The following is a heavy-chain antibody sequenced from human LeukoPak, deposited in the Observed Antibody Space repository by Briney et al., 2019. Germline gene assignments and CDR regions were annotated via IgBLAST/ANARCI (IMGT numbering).Heavy chain of an antibody. V-gene: IGHV3-21*01. CDR3: ARDRHRYSYDTGGYPPY. D-gene: IGHD3-22*01. CDR2: SSSSSYI. J-gene: IGHJ4*02. Sequence: GGSLRLSCAASGFTLKTYSMNWVRQAPGKGLEWVSSSSSSSYIYYADSVKGRFTISRDNAKNSLYLQMNSLRAEDTAVYYCARDRHRYSYDTGGYPPYWGQGTLVTVSS. CDR1: GFTLKTYS.